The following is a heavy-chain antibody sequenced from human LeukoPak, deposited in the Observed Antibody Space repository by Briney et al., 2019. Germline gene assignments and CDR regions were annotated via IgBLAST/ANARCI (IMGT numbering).Heavy chain of an antibody. CDR3: VKGYDYYMDV. J-gene: IGHJ6*03. Sequence: GGSLRLSCGASGFTFSHYGMHWVRQAPGKGLEWVAFIRYDGNDKYYGDSVKGRFTISRDNSKNTVVLQMNSLRGDDTAVYYCVKGYDYYMDVWGKGTTVTISS. V-gene: IGHV3-30*02. CDR1: GFTFSHYG. CDR2: IRYDGNDK.